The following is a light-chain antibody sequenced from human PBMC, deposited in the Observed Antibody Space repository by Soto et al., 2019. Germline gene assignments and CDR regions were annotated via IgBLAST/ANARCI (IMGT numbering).Light chain of an antibody. CDR2: DAS. V-gene: IGKV1-16*01. CDR3: QQYNSYPIT. CDR1: QDISNY. J-gene: IGKJ5*01. Sequence: DIQMTQSPSSLSASVGDRVTITCQASQDISNYLNWYQQKPGKAPKLLFYDASSLESGVPSRFSGSGSGTEFTLTISSLQPDDFATYYCQQYNSYPITFGQGTRLEIK.